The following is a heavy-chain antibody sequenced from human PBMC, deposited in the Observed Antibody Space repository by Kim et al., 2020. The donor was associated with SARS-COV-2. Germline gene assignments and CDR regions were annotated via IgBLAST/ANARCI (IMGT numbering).Heavy chain of an antibody. CDR1: GFTFTSSA. CDR3: AADGPHWEGFDY. D-gene: IGHD7-27*01. J-gene: IGHJ4*02. V-gene: IGHV1-58*01. CDR2: IVVGSGNT. Sequence: SVKVSCKASGFTFTSSAVQWVRQARGQRLEWIGWIVVGSGNTNYAQKFQERVTITRDMSTSTAYMELSSLRSEDTAVYYCAADGPHWEGFDYWGQGTLVTVSS.